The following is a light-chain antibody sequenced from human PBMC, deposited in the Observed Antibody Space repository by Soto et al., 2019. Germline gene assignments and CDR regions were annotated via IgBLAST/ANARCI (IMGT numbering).Light chain of an antibody. V-gene: IGKV1-5*03. J-gene: IGKJ3*01. Sequence: DIQLTQSPSTLSASVGDRVTITCRASQSIDSWLAWYQKKPGQAPKLLIHKASTLESEVPSRFSAIGSGTQFTLTISSLRPDDFATYYCQQYHSSSTFGPGTKVDVK. CDR3: QQYHSSST. CDR2: KAS. CDR1: QSIDSW.